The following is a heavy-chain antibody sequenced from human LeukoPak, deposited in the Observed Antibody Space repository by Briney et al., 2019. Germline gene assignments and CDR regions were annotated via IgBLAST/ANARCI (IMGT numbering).Heavy chain of an antibody. V-gene: IGHV3-23*01. CDR2: ISGSGGST. J-gene: IGHJ4*02. D-gene: IGHD2-2*01. CDR1: GFTFSSYA. CDR3: ARKYCSSTSCLFDY. Sequence: GGSPRLSCAASGFTFSSYAMSWVRQAPGKGLEWVSAISGSGGSTYYADSVKGRFTISRDNAKNSLYLQMNSLRAEDTAVYYCARKYCSSTSCLFDYWGQGTLVTVSS.